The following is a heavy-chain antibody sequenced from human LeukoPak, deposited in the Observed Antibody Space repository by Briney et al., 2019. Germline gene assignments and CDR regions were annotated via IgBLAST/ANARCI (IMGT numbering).Heavy chain of an antibody. D-gene: IGHD1-26*01. V-gene: IGHV3-23*01. CDR1: GFTLSSYA. CDR3: GVDLVGATEGFDY. J-gene: IGHJ4*02. Sequence: GASLRLSCAASGFTLSSYAMSWVRQAPGKGLEWVSAISGSGGSTYYADSVKGRFTISRDNSKNTLYLQMNSLRAEDTAVYYCGVDLVGATEGFDYWGQGTLVTVSS. CDR2: ISGSGGST.